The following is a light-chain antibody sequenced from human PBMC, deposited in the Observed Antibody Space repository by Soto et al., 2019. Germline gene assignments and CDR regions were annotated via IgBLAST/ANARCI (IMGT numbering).Light chain of an antibody. CDR3: YSYAGSFTWV. Sequence: QSALTQPRSVSESPGQSVTISCTGTSNDVGGNNYVSWYQQHPGKAPKLMISEVSNRPSGVSNRFSGSKSGNTASLTISGLQADDEGDYYCYSYAGSFTWVFGGGTKL. CDR2: EVS. J-gene: IGLJ3*02. V-gene: IGLV2-11*01. CDR1: SNDVGGNNY.